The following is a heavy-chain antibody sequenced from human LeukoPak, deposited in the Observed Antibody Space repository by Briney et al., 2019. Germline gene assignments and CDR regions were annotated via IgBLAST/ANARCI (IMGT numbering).Heavy chain of an antibody. CDR3: AEGGAARNFDY. Sequence: GGSLRLSCAASGFTFSSYSMNWVRQAPGKGLEWVSYISSSSGTIYYADSVKGRFTISRDNAKNSLYLQMNSLRAEDTAVYYCAEGGAARNFDYWGQGILVTVSS. CDR2: ISSSSGTI. CDR1: GFTFSSYS. J-gene: IGHJ4*02. V-gene: IGHV3-48*04. D-gene: IGHD6-6*01.